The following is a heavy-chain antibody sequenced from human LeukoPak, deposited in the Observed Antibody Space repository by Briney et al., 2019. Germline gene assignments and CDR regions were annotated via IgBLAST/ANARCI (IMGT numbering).Heavy chain of an antibody. J-gene: IGHJ6*02. CDR3: TRDHCSFANCYEDYYYGMDV. CDR1: GYTFTDHY. Sequence: ASVKVSCKASGYTFTDHYMHWARQAPGQGPEWMGWINPNNGGTTYAQNFQGRVTMTRDTSISTAYMELSRLRSDDSAIYYCTRDHCSFANCYEDYYYGMDVWGQGTTVTVSS. V-gene: IGHV1-2*02. D-gene: IGHD2-2*01. CDR2: INPNNGGT.